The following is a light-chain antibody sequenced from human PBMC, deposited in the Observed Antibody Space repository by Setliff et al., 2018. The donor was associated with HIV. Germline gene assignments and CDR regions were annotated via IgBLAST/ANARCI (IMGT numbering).Light chain of an antibody. J-gene: IGLJ1*01. CDR1: SNNLGNYDL. Sequence: QSVLTQPASVSGAPGQSLTISCTGTSNNLGNYDLVSWYQQHPVEAPKLIIYEVNKRPSGVSSRFSGSKSGNTAALTISGLQAEDEADYYCCSYAGSSTYVFGTGTKVTVL. CDR3: CSYAGSSTYV. CDR2: EVN. V-gene: IGLV2-23*02.